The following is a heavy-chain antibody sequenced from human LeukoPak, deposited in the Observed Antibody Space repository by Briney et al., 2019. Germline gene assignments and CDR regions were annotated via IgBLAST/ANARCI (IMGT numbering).Heavy chain of an antibody. J-gene: IGHJ4*02. CDR2: IYSGGST. V-gene: IGHV3-53*01. Sequence: GGSLRLSCAASGFTVSSNYMSWVRQAPGKGLEWVSVIYSGGSTYYADSVKGRCTISRDNSKNTLYLQMNSLRAEDTAVYYCARGRGYSYGLDYWGQGTLVTVSS. D-gene: IGHD5-18*01. CDR1: GFTVSSNY. CDR3: ARGRGYSYGLDY.